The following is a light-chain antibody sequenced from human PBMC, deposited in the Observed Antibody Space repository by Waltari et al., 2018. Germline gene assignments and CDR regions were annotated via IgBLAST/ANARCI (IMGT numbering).Light chain of an antibody. V-gene: IGKV3-11*01. CDR2: DTS. CDR3: QQRRSWPLT. CDR1: HSVDWY. Sequence: NVLTQSTATLSLSPGERATLSCRASHSVDWYLAWYQQRPGQPPRLLIYDTSNRAPGIPARFSGSGSDTDFTLTISSLEPEDFAVYYCQQRRSWPLTFGGGTKVEIE. J-gene: IGKJ4*01.